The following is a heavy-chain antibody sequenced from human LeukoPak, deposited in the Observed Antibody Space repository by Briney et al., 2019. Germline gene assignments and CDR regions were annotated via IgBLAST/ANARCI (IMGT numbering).Heavy chain of an antibody. CDR3: ASITREWPGY. CDR1: GGSISSSTYY. CDR2: IYYSGST. J-gene: IGHJ4*02. Sequence: SETLSLTCTVSGGSISSSTYYWGWIRQPPGKGLEWIASIYYSGSTYYNPSLKSRVTISVDTSKNQFSLKLSSVTAADTAVYYCASITREWPGYWGQGTLVTVSS. D-gene: IGHD3-10*01. V-gene: IGHV4-39*07.